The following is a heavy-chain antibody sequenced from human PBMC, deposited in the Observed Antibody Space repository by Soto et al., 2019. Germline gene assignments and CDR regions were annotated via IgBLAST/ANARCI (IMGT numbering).Heavy chain of an antibody. D-gene: IGHD3-16*01. CDR3: VRSTRFSISSGWGGGFDF. V-gene: IGHV3-33*03. Sequence: QVQLVESGGGVVQPARSLRLSCAASGFNFSDSGMHWVRQAPGKGLEWVAVIWSDGSDEDYADSVKGRFSISRDNSERKLYLRINRLRAQDTAVYYCVRSTRFSISSGWGGGFDFWGQGTLVTVSA. CDR1: GFNFSDSG. CDR2: IWSDGSDE. J-gene: IGHJ4*02.